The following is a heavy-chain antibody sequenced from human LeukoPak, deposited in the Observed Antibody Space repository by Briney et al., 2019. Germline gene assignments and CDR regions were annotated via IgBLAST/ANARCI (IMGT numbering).Heavy chain of an antibody. CDR2: ISYDGSSK. CDR1: GFTFSSYA. J-gene: IGHJ6*04. D-gene: IGHD3-10*01. Sequence: GRSLRLSCAASGFTFSSYAMHWVRQAPGKGLEWVAVISYDGSSKYYADSVKGRFTISRDNSKNTLYLQMNSLRAEDTAVYYCARELYGSGSHTYYYGMDVWGKGTTVTVSS. CDR3: ARELYGSGSHTYYYGMDV. V-gene: IGHV3-30*04.